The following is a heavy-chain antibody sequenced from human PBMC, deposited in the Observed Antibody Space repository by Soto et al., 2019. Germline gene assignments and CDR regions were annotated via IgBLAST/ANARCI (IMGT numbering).Heavy chain of an antibody. D-gene: IGHD2-21*02. CDR2: IYNGGRT. J-gene: IGHJ4*02. CDR3: ARMTFDDYFDY. CDR1: GGSISDHY. Sequence: SETLSLTCTVSGGSISDHYYMWIRQSPGKGLEYIGYIYNGGRTDYNPSLKSRVTISVDTSKNQFSLKLSSVTAADTAVYYCARMTFDDYFDYWGQGTLVTVSS. V-gene: IGHV4-59*11.